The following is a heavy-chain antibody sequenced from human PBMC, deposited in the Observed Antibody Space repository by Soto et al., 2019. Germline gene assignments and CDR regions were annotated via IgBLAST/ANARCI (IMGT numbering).Heavy chain of an antibody. CDR1: WFTFSGSA. V-gene: IGHV3-73*01. Sequence: GXSVKVCCGASWFTFSGSAMHWVRQASGKGLEWVGRIRSKANSYATAYAASVKGRFTISRDDSKKTAYVQMNSLKNEDTDVYYCTRRIADGFDPWGQGTLVTVCS. CDR2: IRSKANSYAT. CDR3: TRRIADGFDP. J-gene: IGHJ5*02. D-gene: IGHD6-13*01.